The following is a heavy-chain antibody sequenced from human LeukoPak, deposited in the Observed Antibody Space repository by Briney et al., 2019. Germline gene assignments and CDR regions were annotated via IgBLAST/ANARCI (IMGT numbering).Heavy chain of an antibody. D-gene: IGHD3-10*01. Sequence: APVKVSCKASGYTFTSYDINWVRQATGQGLEWMGWMNPNSGNTGYAQKFQGRVTMTRNTSISTAYMELSSLRSEDTAVYYCARGRILYYYGSGSYPNDYWGQGTLVTVSS. CDR1: GYTFTSYD. CDR3: ARGRILYYYGSGSYPNDY. CDR2: MNPNSGNT. J-gene: IGHJ4*02. V-gene: IGHV1-8*01.